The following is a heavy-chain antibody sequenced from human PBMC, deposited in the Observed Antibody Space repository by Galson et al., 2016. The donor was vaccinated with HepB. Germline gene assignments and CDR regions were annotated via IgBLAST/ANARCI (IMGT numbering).Heavy chain of an antibody. CDR3: VTPSPVYFGDAGHYNFGLDV. D-gene: IGHD3-9*01. V-gene: IGHV3-64*04. CDR1: GFAFSKYP. Sequence: SLRLSCAASGFAFSKYPAHWVRQPPGKGLQYVSLITNEGHNTYYADSVKGRFTISRDNSKNILFLHMAGLRVEDTAVYYCVTPSPVYFGDAGHYNFGLDVWGRETAVTVSS. CDR2: ITNEGHNT. J-gene: IGHJ6*02.